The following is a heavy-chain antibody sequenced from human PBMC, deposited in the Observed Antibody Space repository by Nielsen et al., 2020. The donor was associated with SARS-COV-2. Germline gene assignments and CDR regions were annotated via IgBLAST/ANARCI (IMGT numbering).Heavy chain of an antibody. D-gene: IGHD2-21*02. Sequence: ESLNISCAASRFTFSNYGMTCVRQIPGKGLAWVAHINSDGIKANYAESVKGRFTISRDNAENTQFLHMNSLRADDTAVYYCVRVRDDCYYSDTGPYDHWGKGTLVTVSS. J-gene: IGHJ4*02. CDR3: VRVRDDCYYSDTGPYDH. V-gene: IGHV3-74*01. CDR1: RFTFSNYG. CDR2: INSDGIKA.